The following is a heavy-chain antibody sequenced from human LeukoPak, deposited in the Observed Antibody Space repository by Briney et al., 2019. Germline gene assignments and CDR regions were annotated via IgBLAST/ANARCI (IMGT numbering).Heavy chain of an antibody. D-gene: IGHD2-2*01. J-gene: IGHJ3*02. CDR1: GGSISSYY. V-gene: IGHV4-59*01. CDR3: ARDQAGYCSSTSCYGAFDI. CDR2: IYYSGST. Sequence: PSQTLSLTCTVSGGSISSYYWSWIRQPPGKGLEWIGYIYYSGSTNYNPSLKSRVTISVDTSKNQFSLKLSSVTAADTAVYYCARDQAGYCSSTSCYGAFDIWGQGTMVTVSS.